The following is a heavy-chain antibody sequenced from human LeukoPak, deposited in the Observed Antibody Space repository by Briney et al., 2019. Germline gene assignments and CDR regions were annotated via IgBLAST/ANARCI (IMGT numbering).Heavy chain of an antibody. CDR1: GSSISGDYF. CDR2: VNQGGST. Sequence: PSETLSLTCSVSGSSISGDYFWGWVRQPPGKGLEWIGSVNQGGSTYYYWSLKSRVTMSVDMSKNQLSLKLTSVTAADTAVYFCARVIGATSMDCWGQGILVTVSS. D-gene: IGHD2-15*01. J-gene: IGHJ4*02. V-gene: IGHV4-38-2*02. CDR3: ARVIGATSMDC.